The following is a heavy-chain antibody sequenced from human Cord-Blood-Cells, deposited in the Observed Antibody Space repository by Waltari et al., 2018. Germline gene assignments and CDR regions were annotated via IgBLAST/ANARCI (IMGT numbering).Heavy chain of an antibody. CDR1: GGSFSGYY. CDR2: INHSGST. Sequence: QVQLQQWGAGLLKPSETLSLTCAVYGGSFSGYYWSWIRQPPGKGLEWIGEINHSGSTNYNPSHKSRVTRSVDPSKNQFARKLSSVTAADTAVYYCARGASEYIPAAIHWFDPWGQGTLVTVSS. CDR3: ARGASEYIPAAIHWFDP. J-gene: IGHJ5*02. V-gene: IGHV4-34*01. D-gene: IGHD2-2*02.